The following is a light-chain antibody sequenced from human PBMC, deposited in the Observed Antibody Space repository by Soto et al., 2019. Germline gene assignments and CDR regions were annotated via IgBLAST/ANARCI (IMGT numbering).Light chain of an antibody. CDR1: QGVSGC. CDR2: DAS. CDR3: QQRSSWPAWT. V-gene: IGKV3-11*01. Sequence: TQSPSTLSASVGDSGTITCRASQGVSGCLAWYQQKPGQAPRLLIFDASSWASGVPSRFSGSGYGTDFTLTINSLEPEDFAVYYCQQRSSWPAWTFGQGTKVDIK. J-gene: IGKJ1*01.